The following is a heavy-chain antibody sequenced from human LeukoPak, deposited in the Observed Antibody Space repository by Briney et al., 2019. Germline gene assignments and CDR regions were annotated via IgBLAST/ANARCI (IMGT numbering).Heavy chain of an antibody. Sequence: SETLSLTCAVYGGSFSGYYWSWIRQPPGRGLEWIEEINHSGSTNYNPSLKSRVTISVDTSKNQFSLRLNSVTAADTAVYYCARRPLGGMDVWGQGTTVTVSS. CDR3: ARRPLGGMDV. CDR1: GGSFSGYY. V-gene: IGHV4-34*01. J-gene: IGHJ6*02. CDR2: INHSGST. D-gene: IGHD7-27*01.